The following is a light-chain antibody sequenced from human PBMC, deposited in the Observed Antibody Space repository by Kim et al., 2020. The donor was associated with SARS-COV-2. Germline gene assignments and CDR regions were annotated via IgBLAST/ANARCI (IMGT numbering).Light chain of an antibody. J-gene: IGKJ1*01. CDR2: AAS. V-gene: IGKV1-39*01. CDR1: QSVTHY. Sequence: ASVGDRVTITCRASQSVTHYLNWYQQKPGKAPKLLIYAASSLHAGVPSRFSASRSATDFILTISSLQPEDFATYYCQQSYSTPWTFGQGTKVDIK. CDR3: QQSYSTPWT.